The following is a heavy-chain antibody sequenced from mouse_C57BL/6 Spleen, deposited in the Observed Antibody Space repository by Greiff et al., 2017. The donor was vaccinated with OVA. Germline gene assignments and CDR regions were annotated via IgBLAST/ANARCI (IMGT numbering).Heavy chain of an antibody. D-gene: IGHD2-4*01. CDR3: ARGGLRGFAY. V-gene: IGHV5-17*01. Sequence: EVKLVESGGGLVKPGGSLKLSCAASGFTFSDYGMHWVRQAPEKGLAWVAYISSGSSTIYYADTVKGRFTISRDNAKNTLFLQMTSLRSEDTAMYYCARGGLRGFAYWGQGTLVTVSA. CDR1: GFTFSDYG. J-gene: IGHJ3*01. CDR2: ISSGSSTI.